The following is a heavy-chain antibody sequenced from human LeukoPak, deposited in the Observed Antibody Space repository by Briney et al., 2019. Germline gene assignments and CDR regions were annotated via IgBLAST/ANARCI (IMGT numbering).Heavy chain of an antibody. CDR3: ARAHFCTSCPIDY. V-gene: IGHV1-2*02. CDR1: GYTFTGYY. CDR2: INPNSGGT. Sequence: GASVKVSCKASGYTFTGYYMHWVRQAPGQGLEWMGWINPNSGGTNYAQKFQGRVTMTRDTSISTAYMELSRLRSDDTAVYYCARAHFCTSCPIDYWGQGTLVTVSS. D-gene: IGHD2-2*01. J-gene: IGHJ4*02.